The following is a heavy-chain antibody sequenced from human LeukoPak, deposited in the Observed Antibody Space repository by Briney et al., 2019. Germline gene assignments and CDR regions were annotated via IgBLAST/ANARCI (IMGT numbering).Heavy chain of an antibody. V-gene: IGHV4-39*01. Sequence: SETLSLTCTASGGSMSSSSYYWGRIRQPPEKGLEWIGSIYYSGSTNYNPSLKRLGTISVDTSKNQFSLNLPSVTAADTAVYYCARQMTAAGYYYYYYGMDVWGQGTTVTVSS. D-gene: IGHD6-13*01. CDR3: ARQMTAAGYYYYYYGMDV. J-gene: IGHJ6*02. CDR2: IYYSGST. CDR1: GGSMSSSSYY.